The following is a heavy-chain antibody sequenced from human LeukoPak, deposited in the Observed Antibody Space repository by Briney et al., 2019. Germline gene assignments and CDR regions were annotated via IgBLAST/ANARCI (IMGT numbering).Heavy chain of an antibody. D-gene: IGHD1-26*01. J-gene: IGHJ6*02. V-gene: IGHV4-61*02. CDR1: GGSISSGSYY. Sequence: PSQTLSLTCTVSGGSISSGSYYWSWNRQPAGLGLDWISRNNRSGSTNYNPSLKSRVTISVDTAKNQFSLKLSSVTAADTAVYYCARASGSYLSNYYYYGMDVWGQGTTVTVSS. CDR2: NNRSGST. CDR3: ARASGSYLSNYYYYGMDV.